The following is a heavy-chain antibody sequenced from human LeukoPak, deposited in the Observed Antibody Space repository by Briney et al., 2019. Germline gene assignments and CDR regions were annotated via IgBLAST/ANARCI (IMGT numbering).Heavy chain of an antibody. Sequence: PGGSLRLSCAASGFTFSSYGMHWVRQAPGKGLEWVAFIRYDGSNKYYADSVKGRFTISRDNSKNTLYLQMTSLRAEDTAVYYCAKDRDEGLFYYYYMDVWGKGTTVTISS. CDR3: AKDRDEGLFYYYYMDV. CDR2: IRYDGSNK. J-gene: IGHJ6*03. D-gene: IGHD5-24*01. CDR1: GFTFSSYG. V-gene: IGHV3-30*02.